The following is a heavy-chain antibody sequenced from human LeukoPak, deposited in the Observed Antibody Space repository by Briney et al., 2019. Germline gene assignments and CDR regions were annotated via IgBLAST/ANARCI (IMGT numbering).Heavy chain of an antibody. CDR2: IYTSGNT. J-gene: IGHJ3*02. D-gene: IGHD1-26*01. CDR1: GGSISSYH. V-gene: IGHV4-4*07. CDR3: ARYGSQGAFDI. Sequence: SETLSLTCTVSGGSISSYHWSWIRQPAGKGLEWIGHIYTSGNTDYNPSLKSRVTMSVDTSKNQFSLKLNSVTAADTAVYYCARYGSQGAFDIWGQGTMVTVSS.